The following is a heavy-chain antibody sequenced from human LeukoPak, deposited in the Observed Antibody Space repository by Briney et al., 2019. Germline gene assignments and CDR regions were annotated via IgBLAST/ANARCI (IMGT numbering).Heavy chain of an antibody. J-gene: IGHJ4*02. CDR2: INWNGGST. V-gene: IGHV3-20*04. D-gene: IGHD1-26*01. CDR1: GFIFDDYG. Sequence: TGGSLRLSCAPSGFIFDDYGMSWVRQAPRKGLEWVSGINWNGGSTGYADSVKGRFTISRDNAKNSLYLQMNSLRAEDTALCYCARAPYSGSFGYWGQGTLVTVS. CDR3: ARAPYSGSFGY.